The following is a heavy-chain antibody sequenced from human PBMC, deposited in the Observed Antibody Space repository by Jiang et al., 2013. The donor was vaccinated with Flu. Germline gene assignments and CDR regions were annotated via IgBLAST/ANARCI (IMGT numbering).Heavy chain of an antibody. CDR1: GSISTYY. V-gene: IGHV4-59*01. CDR2: IYYSGST. J-gene: IGHJ2*01. CDR3: ARGQNLFDL. D-gene: IGHD1-14*01. Sequence: GSISTYYWSWIRQPPGKGLEWIGYIYYSGSTNYNPSLKSRVTISIDTSKNQFSLKLSSVTAADTAVYYCARGQNLFDLWGRGTLVTVSS.